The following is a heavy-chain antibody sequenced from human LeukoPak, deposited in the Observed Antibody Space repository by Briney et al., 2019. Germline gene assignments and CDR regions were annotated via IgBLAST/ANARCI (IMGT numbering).Heavy chain of an antibody. V-gene: IGHV4-59*01. CDR1: GGSISSYY. CDR3: ARVTYYYGSGSYCYYYYYMDV. CDR2: IYYSGST. Sequence: SETLSLTCTVSGGSISSYYWSWIRQPPGKGLEWIGYIYYSGSTNYNPSLKSRVTISVDTSKNQFSLKLSSVTAADTAVYYCARVTYYYGSGSYCYYYYYMDVWGKGTTVTVSS. D-gene: IGHD3-10*01. J-gene: IGHJ6*03.